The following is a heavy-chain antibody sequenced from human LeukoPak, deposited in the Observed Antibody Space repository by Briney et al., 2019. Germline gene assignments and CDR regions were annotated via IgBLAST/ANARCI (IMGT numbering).Heavy chain of an antibody. Sequence: GGSLRLPCAASGFTFSSYSMNWVRQAPGKGLEWVSYISSSSSTIYYADSVKGRFTISRDNAKNSLYLQMNSLRAEDTAVYYCASLPETTVDYWGQGTLVTVSS. V-gene: IGHV3-48*01. CDR1: GFTFSSYS. CDR2: ISSSSSTI. J-gene: IGHJ4*02. D-gene: IGHD4-17*01. CDR3: ASLPETTVDY.